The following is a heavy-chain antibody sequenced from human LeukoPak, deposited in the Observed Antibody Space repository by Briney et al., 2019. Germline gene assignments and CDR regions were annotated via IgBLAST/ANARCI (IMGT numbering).Heavy chain of an antibody. J-gene: IGHJ4*02. D-gene: IGHD5-24*01. CDR3: AREEMATTTTTDY. CDR1: GFTVSSNY. V-gene: IGHV3-53*01. CDR2: IYSGGST. Sequence: GGSLRLSCAASGFTVSSNYMSWVRQAPGKGLEWVSVIYSGGSTYYADSVKGRFTISRDNSKNTLYLQMNSLRAEDTAAYYCAREEMATTTTTDYWGQGTLVTVSS.